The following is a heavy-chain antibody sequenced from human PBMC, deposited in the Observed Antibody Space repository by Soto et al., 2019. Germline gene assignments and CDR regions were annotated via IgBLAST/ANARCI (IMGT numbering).Heavy chain of an antibody. CDR3: ATQDYGDYRFYY. CDR2: ISSSSSYT. V-gene: IGHV3-11*06. D-gene: IGHD4-17*01. J-gene: IGHJ4*02. Sequence: GGSLRLSCAASGFTFSDYYMSWIRQAPGKGLEWVSYISSSSSYTNYADSVKGRFTISRDNAKNSLYLQMNSLRAEDTAVYYCATQDYGDYRFYYWGQGTLIAVSS. CDR1: GFTFSDYY.